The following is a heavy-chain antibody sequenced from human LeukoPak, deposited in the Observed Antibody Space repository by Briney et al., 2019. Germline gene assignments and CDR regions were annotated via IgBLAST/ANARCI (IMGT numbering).Heavy chain of an antibody. Sequence: ASLKVSCKASGYTFTTTYINWVRQAPGQGLERMGWISAYNGKTNYAQKFQGRVTMTTDSSTSTAYMDLTSLRSDDTAVYYCARGGTYYPCIDYWGQGTLVTVSS. V-gene: IGHV1-18*01. D-gene: IGHD1-26*01. CDR2: ISAYNGKT. J-gene: IGHJ4*02. CDR3: ARGGTYYPCIDY. CDR1: GYTFTTTY.